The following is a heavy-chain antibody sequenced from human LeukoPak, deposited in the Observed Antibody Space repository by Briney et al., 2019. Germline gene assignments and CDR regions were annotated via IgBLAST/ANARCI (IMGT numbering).Heavy chain of an antibody. D-gene: IGHD6-6*01. J-gene: IGHJ5*02. V-gene: IGHV4-30-4*08. CDR2: IYYSGST. CDR1: GGSISSGDYY. CDR3: ARQQYSTSRDDWFDP. Sequence: PSETLSLTCTVSGGSISSGDYYWSWIRQPPGKGLEWIGYIYYSGSTYYNPSLKSRVTISVDTSKNQFSLKLSSVTAADSAVYYCARQQYSTSRDDWFDPWGQGTLVTVSS.